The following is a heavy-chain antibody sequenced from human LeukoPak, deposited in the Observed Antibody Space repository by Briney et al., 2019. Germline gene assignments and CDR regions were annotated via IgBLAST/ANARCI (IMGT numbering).Heavy chain of an antibody. V-gene: IGHV4-31*02. Sequence: LRLSCAASGFTFSDYYMSWIRQHPGKGLEWIGYIYYSGSTYYNPSLKSRVTISVDTSKNQFSLKLSSVTAADTAVYYCARVRYYDSSGYYEYFDYWGQGTLVTVSS. D-gene: IGHD3-22*01. J-gene: IGHJ4*02. CDR1: GFTFSDYY. CDR3: ARVRYYDSSGYYEYFDY. CDR2: IYYSGST.